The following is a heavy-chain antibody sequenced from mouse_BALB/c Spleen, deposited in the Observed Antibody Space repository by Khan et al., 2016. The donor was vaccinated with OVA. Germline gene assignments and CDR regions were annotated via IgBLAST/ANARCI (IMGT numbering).Heavy chain of an antibody. J-gene: IGHJ3*01. CDR1: GFSLSNYS. D-gene: IGHD2-4*01. CDR2: IWSAGST. V-gene: IGHV2-2*02. CDR3: ARRGYDYGRGALFAY. Sequence: QVQLKQSGPGLVQPSQSLSITCTVSGFSLSNYSVHWVRQSPGKGLEWLGVIWSAGSTDYNAAFISRLTISKDNSRSQGFFKMNSRQHNETAIYYCARRGYDYGRGALFAYWGQGTLVTVSA.